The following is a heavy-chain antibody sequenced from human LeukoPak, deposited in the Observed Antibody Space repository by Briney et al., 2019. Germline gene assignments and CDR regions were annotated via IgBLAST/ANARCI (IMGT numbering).Heavy chain of an antibody. CDR3: VVGGSPGY. J-gene: IGHJ4*02. CDR1: GLALSAYK. D-gene: IGHD2-15*01. CDR2: ISTDGYTT. Sequence: GGSLRLSCAASGLALSAYKIHWVRQAPRKGLVWVSRISTDGYTTDYADFVQGRFTASRDNTKNTWSLEMNSLRAEDTAVYYCVVGGSPGYWGQGTLVTVSS. V-gene: IGHV3-74*01.